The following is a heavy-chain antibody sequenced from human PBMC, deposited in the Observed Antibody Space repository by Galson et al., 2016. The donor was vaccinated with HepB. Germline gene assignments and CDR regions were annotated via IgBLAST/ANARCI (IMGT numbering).Heavy chain of an antibody. V-gene: IGHV3-21*01. CDR2: ISSSSSYI. Sequence: SLRLSCAASGFTFSSYSMNWVRQAPGKGLEWVSSISSSSSYIYYAGSVKGRFTISSDNAKNSLYLQMNSLRAEDTAVYYCARSGGNYYDFWSGYYSPLDGMDVWGQGTTVTVSS. D-gene: IGHD3-3*01. J-gene: IGHJ6*02. CDR1: GFTFSSYS. CDR3: ARSGGNYYDFWSGYYSPLDGMDV.